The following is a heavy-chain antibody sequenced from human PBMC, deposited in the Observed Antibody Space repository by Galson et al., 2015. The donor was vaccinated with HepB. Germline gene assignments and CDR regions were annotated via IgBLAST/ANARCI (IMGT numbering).Heavy chain of an antibody. J-gene: IGHJ6*02. D-gene: IGHD3-10*01. CDR1: GFTFSSYS. CDR2: ISSSSSTI. V-gene: IGHV3-48*02. CDR3: ARAGVRGVIITFADYYYGMDV. Sequence: SLRLSCAASGFTFSSYSMNWVRQAPGKGLEWVSYISSSSSTIYYADSVKGRFTISRDNAKNSLYLQMNSLRDEDTAVYYCARAGVRGVIITFADYYYGMDVWGQGTTVTVSS.